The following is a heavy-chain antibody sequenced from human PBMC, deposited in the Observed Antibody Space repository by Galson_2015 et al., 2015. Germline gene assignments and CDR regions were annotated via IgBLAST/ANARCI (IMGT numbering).Heavy chain of an antibody. CDR3: ARDTYDSSGYYYVLGY. V-gene: IGHV3-30-3*01. CDR2: TSYDGSNK. D-gene: IGHD3-22*01. Sequence: SLRLSCAASGFIFSDYAMLWVRQVPGKGLQWVALTSYDGSNKYYADSVKGRFTISRDNTKNTLYLQMNSLRAEDTAVYYCARDTYDSSGYYYVLGYWGQGTLVTVSS. J-gene: IGHJ4*02. CDR1: GFIFSDYA.